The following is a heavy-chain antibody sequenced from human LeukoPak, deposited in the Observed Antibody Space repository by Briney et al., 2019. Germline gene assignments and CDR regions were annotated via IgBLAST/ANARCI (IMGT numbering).Heavy chain of an antibody. CDR1: GGSISSYY. Sequence: SETLSLTCTVSGGSISSYYWSWIRQPPGKGLEWIGYIYYSGSTNYNPSLKSRVTMSVDTSKNQFSLNLTSVTAADTAVYYCARPRSTSGWDGDFDSWGQGTLVTVSS. CDR2: IYYSGST. V-gene: IGHV4-59*12. J-gene: IGHJ4*02. CDR3: ARPRSTSGWDGDFDS. D-gene: IGHD6-19*01.